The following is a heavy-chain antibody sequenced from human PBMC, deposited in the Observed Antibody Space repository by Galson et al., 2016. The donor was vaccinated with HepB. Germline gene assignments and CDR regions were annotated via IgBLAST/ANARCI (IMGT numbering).Heavy chain of an antibody. Sequence: SVKVSCKASGDNFNIFNTYGLSWERRAPGQGLEWMGGIIPIYGTTNYAQKFQGRVTITADESTSTAFLEVTSLTSDDTAVYYCARPSGSYLVNSYYYSMDVWGQGTTVTVSS. V-gene: IGHV1-69*13. CDR1: GDNFNIFNTYG. CDR3: ARPSGSYLVNSYYYSMDV. D-gene: IGHD1-26*01. CDR2: IIPIYGTT. J-gene: IGHJ6*02.